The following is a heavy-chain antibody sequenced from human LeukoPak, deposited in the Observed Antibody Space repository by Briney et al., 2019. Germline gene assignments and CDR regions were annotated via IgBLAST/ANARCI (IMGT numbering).Heavy chain of an antibody. V-gene: IGHV4-34*01. D-gene: IGHD6-13*01. CDR1: GGSFSGYY. CDR2: INHSGST. J-gene: IGHJ6*02. CDR3: ARRYSSSAGPHRGISGMDG. Sequence: SETLSLTCAVYGGSFSGYYWSWIRQPPGKGLEWIGEINHSGSTNYNPSLKSRVTISVDTSKNQFSLKLSSVTAADTAVYYCARRYSSSAGPHRGISGMDGWGQGTTVTVSS.